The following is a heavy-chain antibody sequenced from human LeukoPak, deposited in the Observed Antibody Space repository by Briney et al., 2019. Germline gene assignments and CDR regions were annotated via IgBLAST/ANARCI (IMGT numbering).Heavy chain of an antibody. D-gene: IGHD6-19*01. J-gene: IGHJ4*02. CDR1: GGSFSGYY. CDR3: ARGGRYSSGWYF. CDR2: INHSGST. V-gene: IGHV4-34*01. Sequence: SETLSLTCAVYGGSFSGYYWCWIRQPPGKGLEWIGEINHSGSTNYNPSLKSRVTISVDTSKNQFSLKLSSVTAADTAVYYCARGGRYSSGWYFWGQGTLVTVSS.